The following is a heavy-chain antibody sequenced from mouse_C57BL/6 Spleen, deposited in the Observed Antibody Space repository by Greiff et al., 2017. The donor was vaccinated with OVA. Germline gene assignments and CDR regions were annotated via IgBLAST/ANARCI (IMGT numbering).Heavy chain of an antibody. D-gene: IGHD3-2*02. J-gene: IGHJ4*01. CDR1: GYSITSGYY. Sequence: EVKLVESGPGLVKPSQSLSLTCSVTGYSITSGYYWNWIRQFPGNKLEWMGYISYDGSNNYNPSLKNRISITRDTSKNQFFLKLNSVTTEDTATYYCARQLRLHAMDYWGQGTSVTVSS. CDR3: ARQLRLHAMDY. V-gene: IGHV3-6*01. CDR2: ISYDGSN.